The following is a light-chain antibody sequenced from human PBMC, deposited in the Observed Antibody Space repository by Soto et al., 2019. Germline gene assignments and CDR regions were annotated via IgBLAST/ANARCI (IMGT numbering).Light chain of an antibody. CDR1: SVDVGGYNY. Sequence: QSALTQPASVSGSPGQSITISCTGTSVDVGGYNYVSWYQQHPGKAPKLMIYDVSNRPSGVSNRFSGSKSGNTASLTISGLQAEDEADYYCSSFTISSPYDFGTATKVTVL. J-gene: IGLJ1*01. CDR3: SSFTISSPYD. CDR2: DVS. V-gene: IGLV2-14*01.